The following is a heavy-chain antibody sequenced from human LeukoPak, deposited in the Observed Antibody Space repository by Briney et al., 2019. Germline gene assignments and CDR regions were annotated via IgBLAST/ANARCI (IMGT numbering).Heavy chain of an antibody. CDR1: GGTFSSYA. V-gene: IGHV1-69*13. J-gene: IGHJ5*02. CDR2: IIPIFGTA. D-gene: IGHD2-15*01. CDR3: ARDMPQDCSGGSCYVQGFDP. Sequence: SVKVSCKASGGTFSSYAISWVRQAPGQGLEWMGGIIPIFGTANYAQKFQGRVTITADESTSTAYMELSSLRSEDTAVYYCARDMPQDCSGGSCYVQGFDPWGQGTLVTVSS.